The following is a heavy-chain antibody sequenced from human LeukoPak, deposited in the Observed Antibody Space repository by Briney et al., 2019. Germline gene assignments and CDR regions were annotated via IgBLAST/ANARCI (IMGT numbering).Heavy chain of an antibody. J-gene: IGHJ4*02. CDR1: GFAFSTYP. CDR3: AKDLSGTFDY. CDR2: ISYDGSNK. V-gene: IGHV3-30*04. D-gene: IGHD2-15*01. Sequence: GRSLRLSCAASGFAFSTYPIHWVRQAPGKGLEWVAVISYDGSNKYYADSVKGRFTISRDNSKNTLYLQMNSLRAEDTAVYYCAKDLSGTFDYWGQGILVTVSS.